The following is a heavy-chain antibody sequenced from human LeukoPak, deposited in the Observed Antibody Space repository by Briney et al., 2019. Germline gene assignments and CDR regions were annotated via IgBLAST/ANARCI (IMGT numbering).Heavy chain of an antibody. Sequence: SETLSLTCTVSGGSISSSSYYWRWIRQPPGKGLEWIGSIYYSGSTYYNPSLKSRVTISVDKPKNQFSLKLSSVPAADTAVYYCARRIVVTRGFDYWGQGTLVTVSS. CDR3: ARRIVVTRGFDY. CDR1: GGSISSSSYY. CDR2: IYYSGST. V-gene: IGHV4-39*01. J-gene: IGHJ4*02. D-gene: IGHD4-23*01.